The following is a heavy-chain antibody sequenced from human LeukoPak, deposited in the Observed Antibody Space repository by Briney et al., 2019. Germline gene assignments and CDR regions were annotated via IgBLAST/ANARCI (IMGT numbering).Heavy chain of an antibody. J-gene: IGHJ3*02. CDR3: ARDSTMMSAFDI. Sequence: GGSLRLSCAASGFTFSSCGMHWVRQAPGKGLEWVAVIWYDGSNKYYADSVKGRFTISRDNSKNTLYLQMNSLRAEDTAVYYCARDSTMMSAFDIWGQGTMVTVSS. D-gene: IGHD3-22*01. CDR1: GFTFSSCG. V-gene: IGHV3-33*01. CDR2: IWYDGSNK.